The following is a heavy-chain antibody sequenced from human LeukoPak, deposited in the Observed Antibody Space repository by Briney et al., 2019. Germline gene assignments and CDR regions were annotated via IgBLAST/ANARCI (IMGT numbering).Heavy chain of an antibody. CDR2: IYYSGST. D-gene: IGHD4-17*01. CDR1: GGSISSDY. CDR3: ARDKDGDLDY. J-gene: IGHJ4*02. V-gene: IGHV4-59*01. Sequence: PSVTLSLTCTVSGGSISSDYWSWIRQPPGKGLEWIGYIYYSGSTNYNPSLKSRVTISVDTSKNQFSLKLSSVTAADTAVYYCARDKDGDLDYWGQGTLVTVSS.